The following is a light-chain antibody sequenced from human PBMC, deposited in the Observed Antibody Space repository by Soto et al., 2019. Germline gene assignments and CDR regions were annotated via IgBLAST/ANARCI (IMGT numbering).Light chain of an antibody. CDR1: QSVSSSY. J-gene: IGKJ1*01. V-gene: IGKV3D-20*02. Sequence: EIVLTQSPGTLSLSPGERATLSCRASQSVSSSYLAWYQQKPGQAPRLLIYGASSRATGIPDRFSGSGSGTEFTLTISRLEPEDFAVYYCQQRSNWPWTFGQGTKVDIK. CDR2: GAS. CDR3: QQRSNWPWT.